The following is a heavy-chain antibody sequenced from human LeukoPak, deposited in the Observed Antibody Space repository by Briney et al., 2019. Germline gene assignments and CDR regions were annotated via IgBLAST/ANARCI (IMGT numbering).Heavy chain of an antibody. CDR1: GFTFNSYT. J-gene: IGHJ4*02. D-gene: IGHD5-18*01. CDR3: ARDRGYTFGHNFGY. CDR2: ILYDGSKK. V-gene: IGHV3-30*04. Sequence: GGSLRLSCAASGFTFNSYTMHWVRRAPGKGLEWVALILYDGSKKYYAESVKDRFTISRDNSENTLYLQMNSLRADDTAVYYCARDRGYTFGHNFGYWGQGTLVTVSS.